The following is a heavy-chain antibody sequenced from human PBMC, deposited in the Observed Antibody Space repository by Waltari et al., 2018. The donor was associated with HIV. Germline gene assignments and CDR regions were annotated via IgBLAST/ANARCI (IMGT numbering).Heavy chain of an antibody. CDR1: GYRFSDYW. V-gene: IGHV5-51*01. D-gene: IGHD3-10*01. CDR3: ARTVPGVTGHFAY. J-gene: IGHJ4*02. CDR2: IYPSDSDV. Sequence: EVQLVQSGVEVKKPGESLKISCKGSGYRFSDYWIGWVRQMPGKGLEWMGIIYPSDSDVRYGPSFQGQVTISVDTSIATAYLQWSSLKASDTAIYYCARTVPGVTGHFAYWGQGTLVTVSS.